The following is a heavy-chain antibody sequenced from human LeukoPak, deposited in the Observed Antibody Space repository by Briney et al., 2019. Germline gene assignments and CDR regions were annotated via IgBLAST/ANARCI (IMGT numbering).Heavy chain of an antibody. Sequence: SETLSLTCTVSGGSISSSSYYWGWIRQPPGKGLEWIGSIYYSGSTYYNPSLKSRVTISVDTSKNQFSLKLSSVTAADTAVYYCAVRVNFDYWGQGTLVTASS. J-gene: IGHJ4*02. CDR3: AVRVNFDY. CDR2: IYYSGST. D-gene: IGHD4-23*01. V-gene: IGHV4-39*07. CDR1: GGSISSSSYY.